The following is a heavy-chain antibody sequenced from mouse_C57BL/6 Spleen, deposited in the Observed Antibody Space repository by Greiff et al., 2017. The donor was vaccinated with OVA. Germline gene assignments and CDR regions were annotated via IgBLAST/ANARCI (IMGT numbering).Heavy chain of an antibody. CDR1: GYAFSSSW. Sequence: VKLQQSGPELVKPGASVKISCKASGYAFSSSWMNWVKQRPGKGLEWIGRIYPGDGDTNYNGKFKGKATLTADKSSSTAYMQLSSLTSEDSAVYFCARWYYGSRDFDYWGQGTTLTVSS. CDR2: IYPGDGDT. V-gene: IGHV1-82*01. J-gene: IGHJ2*01. D-gene: IGHD1-1*01. CDR3: ARWYYGSRDFDY.